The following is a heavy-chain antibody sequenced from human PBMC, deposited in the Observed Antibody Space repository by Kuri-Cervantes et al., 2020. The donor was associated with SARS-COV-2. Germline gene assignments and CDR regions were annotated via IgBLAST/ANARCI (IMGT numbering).Heavy chain of an antibody. Sequence: ASVKVSCKASGYTFTGYYMHWVRQAPGQGLEWMGWINPNSGGTNYAQKFQGRVTMTRDTSISTAYMELSSLRSEDTAVYYCARDTGCSSTSCYGDPYNWFDPWGQGTLVTVSS. CDR2: INPNSGGT. CDR1: GYTFTGYY. V-gene: IGHV1-2*02. J-gene: IGHJ5*02. D-gene: IGHD2-2*01. CDR3: ARDTGCSSTSCYGDPYNWFDP.